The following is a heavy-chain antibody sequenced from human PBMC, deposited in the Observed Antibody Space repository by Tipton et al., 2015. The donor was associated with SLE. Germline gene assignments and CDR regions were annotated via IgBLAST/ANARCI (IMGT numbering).Heavy chain of an antibody. CDR1: GGSIRSGGYF. Sequence: TLSLTCTVSGGSIRSGGYFLNWVCPPPEKGLEWIGHMYYSGTTYYNPSLEGRVIISVDTSKSQFSLNLTSVTAADTAVYYCARGYVSYYGLDVWGQGTTVTVSS. D-gene: IGHD3-16*01. CDR3: ARGYVSYYGLDV. CDR2: MYYSGTT. V-gene: IGHV4-31*03. J-gene: IGHJ6*02.